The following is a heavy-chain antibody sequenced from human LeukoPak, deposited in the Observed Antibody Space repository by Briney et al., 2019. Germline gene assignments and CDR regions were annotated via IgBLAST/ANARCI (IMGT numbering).Heavy chain of an antibody. D-gene: IGHD3-10*01. V-gene: IGHV3-74*01. CDR3: ARANYYGSGRAAFDI. J-gene: IGHJ3*02. CDR1: GSTFSSYW. Sequence: GGSLRLSCAASGSTFSSYWMHWVRQAPGKGLVWVSRINSDGSSTSYADSVKGRFTISRDNAKNTLYLQMNSLRAEDTAVYYCARANYYGSGRAAFDIWGQGTMVTVSS. CDR2: INSDGSST.